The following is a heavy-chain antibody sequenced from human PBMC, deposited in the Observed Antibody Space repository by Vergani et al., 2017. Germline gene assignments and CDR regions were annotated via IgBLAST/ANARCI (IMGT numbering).Heavy chain of an antibody. J-gene: IGHJ4*02. Sequence: QVTLKESGPALVKPTQTLTLTCTFSGFSLTTYGMRASWIRQPPGKALEWLARIDWDDDTYYRTSLRTRLTISKDTFKNQVALTMTNMDPVDTATYYCARTRSDSRGYYLDYWGQGTLVTVSS. CDR3: ARTRSDSRGYYLDY. CDR1: GFSLTTYGMR. CDR2: IDWDDDT. D-gene: IGHD3-22*01. V-gene: IGHV2-70*04.